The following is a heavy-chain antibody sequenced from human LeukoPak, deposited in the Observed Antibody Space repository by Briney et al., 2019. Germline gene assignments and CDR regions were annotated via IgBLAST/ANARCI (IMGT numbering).Heavy chain of an antibody. CDR3: AREWVYYDSSGHYSGWFDP. D-gene: IGHD3-22*01. V-gene: IGHV4-39*02. CDR2: AYFTGST. Sequence: PSETLSLTCTVSGGSISSSSSYWGWIRQPPGKGLEWIGSAYFTGSTNYNPSLKTRVTISLDTSKNQFSLKLSSVTAADTAVYYCAREWVYYDSSGHYSGWFDPWGQGTLVTVSS. J-gene: IGHJ5*02. CDR1: GGSISSSSSY.